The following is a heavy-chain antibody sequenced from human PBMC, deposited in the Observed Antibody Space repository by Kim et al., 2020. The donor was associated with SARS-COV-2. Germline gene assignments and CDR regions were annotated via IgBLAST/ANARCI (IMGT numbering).Heavy chain of an antibody. D-gene: IGHD3-10*01. V-gene: IGHV3-33*01. Sequence: GGSLRLSCAASGFTFSSYGMHWVRQAPGKGLEWVAVIWYDGSNKYYADSVKGRFTISRDNSKNTLYLQMNSLRAEDTAVYYCARAYYGSGRAYYFDYWGQGTLVTVSS. J-gene: IGHJ4*02. CDR1: GFTFSSYG. CDR2: IWYDGSNK. CDR3: ARAYYGSGRAYYFDY.